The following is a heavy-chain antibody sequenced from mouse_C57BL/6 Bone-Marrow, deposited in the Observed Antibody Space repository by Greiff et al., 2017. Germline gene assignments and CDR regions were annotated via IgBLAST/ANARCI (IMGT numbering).Heavy chain of an antibody. V-gene: IGHV14-4*01. D-gene: IGHD3-3*01. CDR1: GFNIKDDY. J-gene: IGHJ2*01. CDR3: TRTRGIDY. CDR2: IDPENGDT. Sequence: VQLKESGAELVRPGASVKLSCTASGFNIKDDYMHWVKQRPEQGLEWIGWIDPENGDTEYASKFQGKATITADTSSNTAYLQLSSLTSEDTAVYYCTRTRGIDYGGQGTTLTVSS.